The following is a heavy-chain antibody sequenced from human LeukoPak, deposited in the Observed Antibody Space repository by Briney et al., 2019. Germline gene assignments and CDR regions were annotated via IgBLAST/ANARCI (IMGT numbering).Heavy chain of an antibody. CDR1: GFTFSSYG. D-gene: IGHD6-19*01. CDR2: IWYDGSNK. Sequence: QPGRSLRLSCAASGFTFSSYGMHWVRQAPGKGLEWVAVIWYDGSNKYYADSVKGRFTIPRDNSKNTLSLQMSSLRVEDTAIYYCARRGGSRGWGAFDIWGQGTIVTVSS. V-gene: IGHV3-33*01. J-gene: IGHJ3*02. CDR3: ARRGGSRGWGAFDI.